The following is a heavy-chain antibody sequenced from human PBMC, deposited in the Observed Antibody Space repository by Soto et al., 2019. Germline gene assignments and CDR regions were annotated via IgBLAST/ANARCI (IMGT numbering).Heavy chain of an antibody. D-gene: IGHD3-3*01. CDR1: GFTFSSYA. V-gene: IGHV3-23*01. J-gene: IGHJ6*03. CDR3: AKSVVFGVVKHYYYMDV. Sequence: GGSLRLSCAASGFTFSSYAMSWVRQAPGKGLEWVSAISGSGGSTYYADSVKGRFTISRDNSKNTLYLQMNSLRAEDTAVYYCAKSVVFGVVKHYYYMDVWGKGTTVTVSS. CDR2: ISGSGGST.